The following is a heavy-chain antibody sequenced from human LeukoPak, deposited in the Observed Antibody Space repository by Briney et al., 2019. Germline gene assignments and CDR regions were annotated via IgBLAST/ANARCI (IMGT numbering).Heavy chain of an antibody. J-gene: IGHJ5*02. V-gene: IGHV4-39*02. CDR3: ARQSTIAAARIDP. D-gene: IGHD6-25*01. CDR1: GGSISSSGYY. CDR2: IYYGGSH. Sequence: SETLSLTCTVSGGSISSSGYYWGWIRQPPATGLEWIGSIYYGGSHYYNPSLKSRVTISVDTSKNHFSLKLNSVTAADTAVYYCARQSTIAAARIDPWGQGTLVTVSS.